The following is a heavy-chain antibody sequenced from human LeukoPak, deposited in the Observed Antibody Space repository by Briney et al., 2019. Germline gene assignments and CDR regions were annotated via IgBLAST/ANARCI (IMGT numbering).Heavy chain of an antibody. CDR3: ARDYVDIVPTNGLDV. V-gene: IGHV3-7*05. J-gene: IGHJ6*02. Sequence: GGSLRLSCAVSGFTLSSYWMSWVRQAPGKGLEWVANINQDGSEKYYVDSVKGRFTVSRDNAKKSLYLQMNSLRAEDTAAYYCARDYVDIVPTNGLDVWGQGTTVTVSS. CDR2: INQDGSEK. CDR1: GFTLSSYW. D-gene: IGHD5-12*01.